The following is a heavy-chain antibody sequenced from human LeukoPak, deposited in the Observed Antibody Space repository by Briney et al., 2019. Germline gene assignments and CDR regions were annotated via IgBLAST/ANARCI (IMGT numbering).Heavy chain of an antibody. CDR1: GGSISSGGYS. J-gene: IGHJ4*02. CDR3: ASGRGYSSSWHGY. D-gene: IGHD6-13*01. CDR2: IYHSGST. Sequence: PSQTLSLTCAVSGGSISSGGYSWSWIRQPPGKGLEWIGYIYHSGSTYYNPSLKSRVTISVDRSKNQFSLKLSSVTAADTAVYYCASGRGYSSSWHGYWGQGTLVTVSS. V-gene: IGHV4-30-2*01.